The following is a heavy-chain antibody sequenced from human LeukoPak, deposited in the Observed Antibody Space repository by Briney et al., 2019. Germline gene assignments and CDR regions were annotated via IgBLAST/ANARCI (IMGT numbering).Heavy chain of an antibody. V-gene: IGHV5-51*01. Sequence: GESLEISCKGSGYTFTSYWIGWVRQMPGKGLEWMGIIYPGDSDTRYSPSFQGQVTISADKSISTAYLQWSSLKASDTAVYYCARLEVPAAINYYYYYGMDVWGQGTTVTVSS. CDR3: ARLEVPAAINYYYYYGMDV. D-gene: IGHD2-2*02. J-gene: IGHJ6*02. CDR1: GYTFTSYW. CDR2: IYPGDSDT.